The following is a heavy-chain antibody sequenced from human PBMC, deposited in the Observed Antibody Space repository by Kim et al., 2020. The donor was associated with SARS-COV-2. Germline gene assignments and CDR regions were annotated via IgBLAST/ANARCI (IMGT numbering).Heavy chain of an antibody. Sequence: GGSLRLSCAASGFTFDDYAMHWVRQAPGKGLEWVSGISWNSGSIGYADSVKGRFTISRDNAKNSLYLQMNSLRAEDTALYYCAKDLDGEGGGYGMDVWGQGTTVTVSS. CDR2: ISWNSGSI. D-gene: IGHD3-10*01. CDR1: GFTFDDYA. V-gene: IGHV3-9*01. CDR3: AKDLDGEGGGYGMDV. J-gene: IGHJ6*02.